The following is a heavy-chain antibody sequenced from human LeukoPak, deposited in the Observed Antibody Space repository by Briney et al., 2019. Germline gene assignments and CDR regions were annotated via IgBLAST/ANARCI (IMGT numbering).Heavy chain of an antibody. V-gene: IGHV1-46*01. CDR2: INPSGGST. CDR3: ARATERDSSGWVFDY. J-gene: IGHJ4*02. D-gene: IGHD6-19*01. Sequence: GIINPSGGSTSYAQKFQGRVTMTRDTSTSTVYMELSSLRSEDTAVYYCARATERDSSGWVFDYWGQGTLVTVSS.